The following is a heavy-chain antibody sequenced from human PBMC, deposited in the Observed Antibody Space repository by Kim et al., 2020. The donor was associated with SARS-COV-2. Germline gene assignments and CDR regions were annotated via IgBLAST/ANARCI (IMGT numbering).Heavy chain of an antibody. D-gene: IGHD5-18*01. V-gene: IGHV2-70*19. J-gene: IGHJ4*02. Sequence: HYSTSLKTRLTISKDTSKNQVVLTMTNMDPVDTATYYCARIFWGYSYGYAYWGQGTLVTVSS. CDR3: ARIFWGYSYGYAY.